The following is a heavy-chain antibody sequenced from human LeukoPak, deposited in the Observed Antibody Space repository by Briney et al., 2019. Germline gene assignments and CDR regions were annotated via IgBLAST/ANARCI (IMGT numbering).Heavy chain of an antibody. V-gene: IGHV3-48*03. CDR3: ARASYSGYDDDAFDI. CDR1: GFTFSSYE. J-gene: IGHJ3*02. CDR2: ISSSGSAI. D-gene: IGHD5-12*01. Sequence: GRSLRLSCAASGFTFSSYEMNWVRQAPGKGLEWVSYISSSGSAIYYADSVKGRFTISRDNAKNSLYLQMNSLRAEDTAVYYCARASYSGYDDDAFDIWGQGTMVTVSS.